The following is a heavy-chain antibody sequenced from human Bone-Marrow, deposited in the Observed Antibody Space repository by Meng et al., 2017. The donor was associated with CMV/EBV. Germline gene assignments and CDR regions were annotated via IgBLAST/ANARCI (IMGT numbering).Heavy chain of an antibody. J-gene: IGHJ4*02. CDR2: MNPNSGNT. Sequence: QVQLVQSGAEVKKHGASVKVYCKASGYTFTSYEINSVRQAAGQGLEWMGWMNPNSGNTDYAQKFQGRVTMTRNISKSTAYMDLSSLRSEDTAVYYCATGVADFEYWGQGTLVTVSS. V-gene: IGHV1-8*01. CDR1: GYTFTSYE. CDR3: ATGVADFEY. D-gene: IGHD6-19*01.